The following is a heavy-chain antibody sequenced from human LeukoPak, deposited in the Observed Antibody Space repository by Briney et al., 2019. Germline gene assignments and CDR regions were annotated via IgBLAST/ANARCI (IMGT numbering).Heavy chain of an antibody. Sequence: ASVKVSCKASGYTFTRYAMNWLRQAPGQGLEWMGWINPNTGNPAYAQAFTGRFVFSLDTSVSTAYLQISSLNTEDTAVYYCAIDQPVAGVSNFDSWGQGTLVTVSS. CDR2: INPNTGNP. J-gene: IGHJ4*02. V-gene: IGHV7-4-1*02. CDR1: GYTFTRYA. CDR3: AIDQPVAGVSNFDS. D-gene: IGHD6-19*01.